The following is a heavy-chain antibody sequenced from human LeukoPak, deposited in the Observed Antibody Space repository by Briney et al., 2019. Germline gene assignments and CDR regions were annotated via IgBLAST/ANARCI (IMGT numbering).Heavy chain of an antibody. CDR3: AKDVHSSGYYGIDY. CDR2: ISWNSGSI. V-gene: IGHV3-9*03. D-gene: IGHD3-22*01. CDR1: GFTFDDYA. J-gene: IGHJ4*02. Sequence: GGSLRLSCIASGFTFDDYAMHWVRQAPGKGLEWVSGISWNSGSIGYADSVKGRFTISRDNAKNSLYLQMNSLRAEDMALYYCAKDVHSSGYYGIDYWGQGTLVTVSS.